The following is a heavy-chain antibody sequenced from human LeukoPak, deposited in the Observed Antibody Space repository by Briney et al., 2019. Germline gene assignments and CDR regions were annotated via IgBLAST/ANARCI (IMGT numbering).Heavy chain of an antibody. Sequence: SETLSLTCTVSDVSIGTSSYFWGWIRQPPGKGLEWIGSIFYTGSTDYNPSLKSRVTISEDTSVNQFSLKLSSVTAADTAVYYCARHYYDRSDSYSFDYWGQGTLVTVSS. CDR1: DVSIGTSSYF. J-gene: IGHJ4*02. D-gene: IGHD3-22*01. CDR3: ARHYYDRSDSYSFDY. V-gene: IGHV4-39*01. CDR2: IFYTGST.